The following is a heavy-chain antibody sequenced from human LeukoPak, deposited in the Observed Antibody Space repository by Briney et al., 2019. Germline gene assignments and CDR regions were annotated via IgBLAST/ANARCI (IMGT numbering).Heavy chain of an antibody. CDR3: AKDHPSGYYFDF. Sequence: GGSLRLSCAASGFTFSNYAMSWLRQAPGKGLDWVSAISGSGGSTFNADSVKGRFTISRDNSKNTLFLQMNSLRAEDTAVYYCAKDHPSGYYFDFWGQGTLVTVSS. V-gene: IGHV3-23*01. CDR2: ISGSGGST. D-gene: IGHD1-14*01. CDR1: GFTFSNYA. J-gene: IGHJ4*02.